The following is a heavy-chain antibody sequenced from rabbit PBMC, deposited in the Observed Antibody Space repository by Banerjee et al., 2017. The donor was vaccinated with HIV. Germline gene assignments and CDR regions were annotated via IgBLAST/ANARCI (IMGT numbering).Heavy chain of an antibody. Sequence: QEQLEESGGDLVKPGASLTLTCTASGVSFNFNVYMCWVRQAPGKGPEWIACIDTGSSGSTYYASWAKGRFTISKASSTTVTLQVTSLTAADTATYFCARGHTGYGYPATRLDLWGPGTLVTVS. CDR1: GVSFNFNVY. V-gene: IGHV1S45*01. CDR2: IDTGSSGST. J-gene: IGHJ3*01. D-gene: IGHD6-1*01. CDR3: ARGHTGYGYPATRLDL.